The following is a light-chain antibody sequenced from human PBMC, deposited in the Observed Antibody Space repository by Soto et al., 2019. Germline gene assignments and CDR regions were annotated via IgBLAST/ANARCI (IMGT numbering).Light chain of an antibody. CDR2: AAS. Sequence: EIVLTQSPGTLSLSPGERATLSCRASQSVNSNYLAWYQHKPGQGPRLLIYAASSRATGIPDRFSGSGSGTDFTLTISRLEPDDFALYYCQKYGSAFTFGPGTKVDIK. J-gene: IGKJ3*01. CDR3: QKYGSAFT. CDR1: QSVNSNY. V-gene: IGKV3-20*01.